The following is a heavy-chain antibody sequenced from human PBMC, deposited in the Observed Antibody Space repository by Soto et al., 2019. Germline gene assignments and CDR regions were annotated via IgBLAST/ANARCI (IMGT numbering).Heavy chain of an antibody. V-gene: IGHV4-4*02. CDR3: ARDPGIAAAGYNWFDP. D-gene: IGHD6-13*01. CDR1: GGSISSSNW. Sequence: TLSLTCAVSGGSISSSNWWSWVRQPPGKGLEWIGEIYHSGSTNYNPSLKSRVTISVDKSKNQFSLKLSSVTAADTAVYYCARDPGIAAAGYNWFDPWGQGTLVTVSS. CDR2: IYHSGST. J-gene: IGHJ5*02.